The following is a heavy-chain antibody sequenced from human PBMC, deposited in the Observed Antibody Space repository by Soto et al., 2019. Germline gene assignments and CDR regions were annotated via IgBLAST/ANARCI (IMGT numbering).Heavy chain of an antibody. CDR1: GFSLSTSGVG. D-gene: IGHD6-19*01. Sequence: SGPTLVNPTQTLTLTCTFSGFSLSTSGVGVGWIRQPPGKALEWLALIYWNDDKRYSPSLKSRLTITKDTSKNQVVLTMTNMDPVDTATYYCAHGLWYGSGWYLFDYWGQGTLVTVSS. J-gene: IGHJ4*02. CDR3: AHGLWYGSGWYLFDY. CDR2: IYWNDDK. V-gene: IGHV2-5*01.